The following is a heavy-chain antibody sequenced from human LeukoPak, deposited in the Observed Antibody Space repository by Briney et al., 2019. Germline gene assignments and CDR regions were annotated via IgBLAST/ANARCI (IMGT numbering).Heavy chain of an antibody. CDR1: GGSISSSSYY. Sequence: SETLSLTCTVSGGSISSSSYYWGWIRQPPGKGLGWIGEINHSGSTNYNPSLKSRVTISVDTSKNQFSLKLSSVTAEDTAVYYCAREGTTYDYGDPFDYWGQGTLVTVSS. CDR3: AREGTTYDYGDPFDY. D-gene: IGHD4-17*01. CDR2: INHSGST. V-gene: IGHV4-39*07. J-gene: IGHJ4*02.